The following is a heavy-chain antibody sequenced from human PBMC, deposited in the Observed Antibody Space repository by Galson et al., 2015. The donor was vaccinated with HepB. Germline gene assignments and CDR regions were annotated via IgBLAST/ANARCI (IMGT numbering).Heavy chain of an antibody. D-gene: IGHD3-9*01. CDR2: ISSSSSTI. Sequence: SLRLSCAASGFTFSRYSMNWVRQAPGKGLEWVSYISSSSSTIYYADSVKGRFTISRDNAKNSLYLQMNSLRAEDTAVYYCARAHYDILTGYYMYWGQGTLVTVSS. CDR3: ARAHYDILTGYYMY. V-gene: IGHV3-48*04. CDR1: GFTFSRYS. J-gene: IGHJ4*02.